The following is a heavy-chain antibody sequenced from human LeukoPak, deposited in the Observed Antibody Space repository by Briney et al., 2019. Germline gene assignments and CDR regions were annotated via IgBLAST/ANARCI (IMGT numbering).Heavy chain of an antibody. D-gene: IGHD3-10*01. J-gene: IGHJ3*02. CDR3: ARDKSRTYGSADAFDI. CDR1: GGSFTDYY. Sequence: SETLSLTCDVFGGSFTDYYLTWIRQPPGTGLEWIGEINHSGSTNYNPSLKSRVTMSVDTSKNQFSLKLSSVTAADTAVYYCARDKSRTYGSADAFDIWGQGTMVTVSS. CDR2: INHSGST. V-gene: IGHV4-34*10.